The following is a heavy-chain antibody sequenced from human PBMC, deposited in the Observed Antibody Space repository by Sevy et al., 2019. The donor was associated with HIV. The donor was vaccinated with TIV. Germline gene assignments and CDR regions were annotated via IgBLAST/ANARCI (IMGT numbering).Heavy chain of an antibody. Sequence: GGSLRLSCAASGFTFSSYGMHWVRQAPGKGLEWVALIWYDGSNKYYADSVKGRFTISRDNSRNTLYLQMNSLRAEDTAVYYCASGGPIVGSGNYYKGDNFDYWGQGSLVTVSS. V-gene: IGHV3-33*01. CDR3: ASGGPIVGSGNYYKGDNFDY. CDR1: GFTFSSYG. J-gene: IGHJ4*02. CDR2: IWYDGSNK. D-gene: IGHD3-10*01.